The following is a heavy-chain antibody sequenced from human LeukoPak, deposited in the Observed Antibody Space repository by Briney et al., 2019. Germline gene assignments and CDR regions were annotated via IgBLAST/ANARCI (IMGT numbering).Heavy chain of an antibody. D-gene: IGHD2-8*01. Sequence: GASVKVSCKASGGTFSSYAISWVRQAPGQGLEWMGIINPSGGSTSYAQKFQGRVTMTRDMSTSTVYMELSSLRSEDTAVYYCARGTNPPYFDSWGQGTLVTVSS. CDR1: GGTFSSYA. CDR3: ARGTNPPYFDS. V-gene: IGHV1-46*01. CDR2: INPSGGST. J-gene: IGHJ4*02.